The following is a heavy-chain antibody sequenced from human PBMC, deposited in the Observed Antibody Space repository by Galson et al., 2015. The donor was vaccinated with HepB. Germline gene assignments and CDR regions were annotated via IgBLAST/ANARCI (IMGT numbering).Heavy chain of an antibody. J-gene: IGHJ4*01. V-gene: IGHV1-18*01. CDR2: VSTYTGDT. D-gene: IGHD5-24*01. Sequence: SVKVSCKASGYTFTTYFINWVRQAPGQGLQRMGRVSTYTGDTQYAQDLQDRVTMATDTSTSTAYLELGSLRSDDTAVYFVARGGIATIGVPTFDYWCHGTLVTVSS. CDR1: GYTFTTYF. CDR3: ARGGIATIGVPTFDY.